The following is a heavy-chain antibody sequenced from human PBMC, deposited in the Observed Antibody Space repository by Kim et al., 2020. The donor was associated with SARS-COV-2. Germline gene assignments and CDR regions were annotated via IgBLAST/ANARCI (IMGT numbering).Heavy chain of an antibody. D-gene: IGHD6-13*01. J-gene: IGHJ3*02. Sequence: LKSRVPISVDTSKNQFSRKLSSVTAADTAVYYCARARANSSSWSDDAFDIWGQGTMVTVSS. V-gene: IGHV4-34*01. CDR3: ARARANSSSWSDDAFDI.